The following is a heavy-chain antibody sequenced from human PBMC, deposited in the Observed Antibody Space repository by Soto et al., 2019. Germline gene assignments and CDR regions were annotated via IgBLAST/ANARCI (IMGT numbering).Heavy chain of an antibody. Sequence: GGSLRLSCAASGFTFSSYAMHWVRQAPGKGLEYVSAISSNGGSTYYANSVKGRFTISRDNSKNTLYLQMGSLRAEDMAVYYCATPWWLRHKWGQGTLVTVSS. J-gene: IGHJ4*02. CDR3: ATPWWLRHK. CDR1: GFTFSSYA. D-gene: IGHD5-12*01. V-gene: IGHV3-64*01. CDR2: ISSNGGST.